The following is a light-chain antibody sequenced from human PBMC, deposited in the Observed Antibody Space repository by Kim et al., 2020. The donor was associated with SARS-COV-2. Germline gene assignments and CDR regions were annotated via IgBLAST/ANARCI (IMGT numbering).Light chain of an antibody. CDR1: SLRTYY. J-gene: IGLJ3*02. CDR2: PKN. Sequence: SSELTQDPAMSVALGQTVRITCHGDSLRTYYASWYQQKPGQAPVLVIYPKNNRPSGIPDRFSGSSSGNTASLTITGAQAEDEADYYCNSRDSSGHWVFGGGTQLTVL. CDR3: NSRDSSGHWV. V-gene: IGLV3-19*01.